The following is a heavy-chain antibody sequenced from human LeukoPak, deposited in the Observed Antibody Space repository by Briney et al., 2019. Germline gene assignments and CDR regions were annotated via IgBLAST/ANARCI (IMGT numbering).Heavy chain of an antibody. V-gene: IGHV5-51*01. CDR1: GYSFTSYW. J-gene: IGHJ4*02. CDR2: IYPGDSDT. D-gene: IGHD3-22*01. CDR3: ARRHRHRNYYDEKYYFDY. Sequence: GESLKISCKGSGYSFTSYWIGWVRQMPGKGLEWMGIIYPGDSDTRYSPSFQGQVTISADKSISTAYLQWSSLKASDTAMYYCARRHRHRNYYDEKYYFDYWGQGTLVTVSS.